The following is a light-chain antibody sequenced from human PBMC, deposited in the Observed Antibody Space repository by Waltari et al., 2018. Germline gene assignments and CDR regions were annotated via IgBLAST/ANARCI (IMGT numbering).Light chain of an antibody. V-gene: IGLV2-11*01. CDR3: CSYAGSYTVV. J-gene: IGLJ2*01. Sequence: QSALTQPRSVSGSPGQSVTISCTGTSSDVGGYNYVPWYQQHPGKAPKLMISDVSKRPSGVPDRFSGSKSGNTASLTISGLQAEDEADYYCCSYAGSYTVVFGGGTKLTVL. CDR2: DVS. CDR1: SSDVGGYNY.